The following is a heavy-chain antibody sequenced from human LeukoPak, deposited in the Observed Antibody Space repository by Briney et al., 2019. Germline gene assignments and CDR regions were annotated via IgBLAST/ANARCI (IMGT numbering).Heavy chain of an antibody. CDR3: ARFADGYKLEDGY. Sequence: GGSLRLSCAASAFTFSSYTMNWVRQAPGKGLEWVSSISSSSGYIYYADSVKGRFTISRDDAKNSLFLQMNSLRAEDTAVYYCARFADGYKLEDGYWGQGTLVTVSS. D-gene: IGHD5-24*01. V-gene: IGHV3-21*04. CDR2: ISSSSGYI. CDR1: AFTFSSYT. J-gene: IGHJ4*02.